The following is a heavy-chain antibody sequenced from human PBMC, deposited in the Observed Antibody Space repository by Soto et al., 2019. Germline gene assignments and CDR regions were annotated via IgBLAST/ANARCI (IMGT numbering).Heavy chain of an antibody. J-gene: IGHJ4*02. V-gene: IGHV3-7*01. CDR1: GFTFKSYW. Sequence: EVYLVESGGGLVQPGGSLRLSCAASGFTFKSYWMAWVRQVPGKGLEWVANMKEDGGEINYVESVRGRFTISRDNAENSLHLQMSSLRAEDTAVYHCVRDRGYSTYDNWGQGTLVTVSS. CDR2: MKEDGGEI. CDR3: VRDRGYSTYDN. D-gene: IGHD3-22*01.